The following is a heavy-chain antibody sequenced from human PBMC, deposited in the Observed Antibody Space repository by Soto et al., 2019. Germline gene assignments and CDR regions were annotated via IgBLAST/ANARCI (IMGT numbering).Heavy chain of an antibody. J-gene: IGHJ6*02. CDR1: GCTFSNYW. Sequence: EVQLVESGGGLVQPGGSLKISCAASGCTFSNYWMHWVRQAPGKGLVWVSRIKGDASSTTYADFGKGRFIISRDNAENKLYLKMNSLRAEDTAVYDGARGLPGYYGEDVWGQGTTVTVSS. CDR2: IKGDASST. D-gene: IGHD4-17*01. CDR3: ARGLPGYYGEDV. V-gene: IGHV3-74*01.